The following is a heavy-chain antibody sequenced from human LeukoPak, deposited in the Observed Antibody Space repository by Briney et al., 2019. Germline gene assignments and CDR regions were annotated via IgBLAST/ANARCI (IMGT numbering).Heavy chain of an antibody. CDR1: GFTFDDYA. J-gene: IGHJ4*02. V-gene: IGHV3-43*02. CDR2: ISGDGGST. Sequence: GGSLRLSCTASGFTFDDYAMHWVRQAPGKGLEWVSLISGDGGSTNYADSVKGRFTISRDNNKNSLSLQMNSLRTEDTALYYCAKATGSGSYLVDYWGQGTLVTVSS. D-gene: IGHD3-10*01. CDR3: AKATGSGSYLVDY.